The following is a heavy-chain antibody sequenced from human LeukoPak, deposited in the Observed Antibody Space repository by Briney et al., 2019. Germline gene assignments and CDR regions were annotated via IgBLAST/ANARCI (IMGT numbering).Heavy chain of an antibody. Sequence: GGSLRLSCAASGFTFSSYAMGWVRQAPGKGLEWVSAISGSGGSTYYADSVKGRFTISRDNSKNTLYLQMNSLRAEDTAVYYCAKDLYNLYYYDSSGFYYFDYWGQGTLVTVSS. D-gene: IGHD3-22*01. CDR2: ISGSGGST. CDR3: AKDLYNLYYYDSSGFYYFDY. J-gene: IGHJ4*02. CDR1: GFTFSSYA. V-gene: IGHV3-23*01.